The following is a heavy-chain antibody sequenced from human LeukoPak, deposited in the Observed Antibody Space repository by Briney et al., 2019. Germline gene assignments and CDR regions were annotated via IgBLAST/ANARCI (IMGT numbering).Heavy chain of an antibody. CDR1: GYTVETGYY. D-gene: IGHD1-26*01. J-gene: IGHJ5*02. Sequence: TSETLSLTCTVSGYTVETGYYWAWLRQPPGKGLEWIGSIYRSATTCYNPSLKSRVLISMDMSKNEVSLSLTSVTAADTAVYYCAREWATYHNWYDPWGQGTLVIVSS. CDR3: AREWATYHNWYDP. V-gene: IGHV4-38-2*02. CDR2: IYRSATT.